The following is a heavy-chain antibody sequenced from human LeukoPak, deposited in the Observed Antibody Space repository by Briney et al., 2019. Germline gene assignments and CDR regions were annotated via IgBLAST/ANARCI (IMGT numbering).Heavy chain of an antibody. J-gene: IGHJ4*02. D-gene: IGHD2/OR15-2a*01. CDR2: ISGNGGAI. Sequence: GGSLRLSCAASGFTFSSYAMSWVRQAPGMGLEWVSTISGNGGAIYYADSVKGRFTISRDNSKNTLYLQMNSLRAEDTAVYYCAKDPPSSGTTFDYWGQGTLVTVSS. CDR1: GFTFSSYA. V-gene: IGHV3-23*01. CDR3: AKDPPSSGTTFDY.